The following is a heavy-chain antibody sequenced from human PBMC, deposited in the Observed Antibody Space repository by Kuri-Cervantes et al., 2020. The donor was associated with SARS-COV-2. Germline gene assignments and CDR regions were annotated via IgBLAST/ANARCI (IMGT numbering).Heavy chain of an antibody. D-gene: IGHD4-17*01. CDR2: IYHSGST. V-gene: IGHV4-38-2*01. J-gene: IGHJ3*02. CDR1: GYSISSGYY. CDR3: ARVSDGDYVLYAFDI. Sequence: GSLRLSCAVSGYSISSGYYWGWIRQPPGKGLEWIGSIYHSGSTYYNPSLKSRVTISVDTSKNQFSLKLTSVTAADTAVYYCARVSDGDYVLYAFDIWGQGTMVTVSS.